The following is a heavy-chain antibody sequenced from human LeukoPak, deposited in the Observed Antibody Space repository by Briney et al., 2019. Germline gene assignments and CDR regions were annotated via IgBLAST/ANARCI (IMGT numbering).Heavy chain of an antibody. J-gene: IGHJ6*03. V-gene: IGHV1-18*01. Sequence: GASVKVSCKASGYTFTSYGISWVRQAPGQGLEWMGWIGAYNGNTNYAQKLQGRVTMTTDTSTSTAYMELRSLRSDDTAVYYCARNYYGSGSYYYYYYMDVWGKGTTVTVSS. CDR3: ARNYYGSGSYYYYYYMDV. CDR2: IGAYNGNT. CDR1: GYTFTSYG. D-gene: IGHD3-10*01.